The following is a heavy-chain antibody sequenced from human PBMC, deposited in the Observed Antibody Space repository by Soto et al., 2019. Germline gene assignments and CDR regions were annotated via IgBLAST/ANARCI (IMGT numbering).Heavy chain of an antibody. CDR2: LSWNSGFS. Sequence: GGSLRLSCGGSGFSFDDYTMHWVRQAPGKGPEWVASLSWNSGFSGYADSVKGRFTISRDNAQSSVHLQMNNLRTEDTALYYCTKGRGTIVVTDAYDIWGQGTMVTVSS. CDR1: GFSFDDYT. J-gene: IGHJ3*02. CDR3: TKGRGTIVVTDAYDI. V-gene: IGHV3-9*01. D-gene: IGHD3-22*01.